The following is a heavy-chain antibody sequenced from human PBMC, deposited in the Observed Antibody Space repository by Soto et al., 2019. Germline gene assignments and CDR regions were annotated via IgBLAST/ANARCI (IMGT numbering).Heavy chain of an antibody. Sequence: GGSLRLSCAASGFTVSSNYMSWVRQAPGKGLEWVSVIYSDGSTYYADSVKGRFTISRHNSKNTLYLQMNSLRAEDTAVYYCARVLGRTTVGGDAFDIWGQGTMVTVSS. V-gene: IGHV3-53*04. D-gene: IGHD4-17*01. CDR3: ARVLGRTTVGGDAFDI. J-gene: IGHJ3*02. CDR1: GFTVSSNY. CDR2: IYSDGST.